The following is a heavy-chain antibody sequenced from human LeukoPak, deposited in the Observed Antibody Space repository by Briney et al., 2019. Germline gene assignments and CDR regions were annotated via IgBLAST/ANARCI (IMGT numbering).Heavy chain of an antibody. CDR3: AKDLTGAHTPYYCDY. CDR2: ISGSGGST. Sequence: GGSLRLSCAASGFTFRIYAMSWVRQAPGKGLEWVSAISGSGGSTYYADSVKGRFTIYRDNSKNTLYLQMNSLRAEDTAVYYCAKDLTGAHTPYYCDYGGQGTLVSVSS. CDR1: GFTFRIYA. J-gene: IGHJ4*02. V-gene: IGHV3-23*01. D-gene: IGHD7-27*01.